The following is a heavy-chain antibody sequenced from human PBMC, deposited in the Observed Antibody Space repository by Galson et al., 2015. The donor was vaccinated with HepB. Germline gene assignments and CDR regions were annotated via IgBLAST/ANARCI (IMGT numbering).Heavy chain of an antibody. V-gene: IGHV4-34*01. Sequence: SETLSLTCAIYGGSFNDNYWSWIRQPPGKGLEWIGEINHSGSTNHNPSLKSRVTISVDTSKNQFSLRLSSVTAADTAVYYCARHLNYYGSGSYGAYYYYGMDVWGQGTTVTVSS. D-gene: IGHD3-10*01. CDR2: INHSGST. CDR3: ARHLNYYGSGSYGAYYYYGMDV. J-gene: IGHJ6*02. CDR1: GGSFNDNY.